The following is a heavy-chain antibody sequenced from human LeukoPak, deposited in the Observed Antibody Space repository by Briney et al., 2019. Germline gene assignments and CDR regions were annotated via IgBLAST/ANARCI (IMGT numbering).Heavy chain of an antibody. V-gene: IGHV3-21*01. J-gene: IGHJ5*02. Sequence: GGSLRLSCAASGFTFSSYSMNWVRQAPGKGLEWVSPISSSSSYIYYADSVKGRFTISRDNAKNSLYLQMNSLRAEDTAVYYCARDRSTWIDNWFDPWGQGTLVTVSS. CDR1: GFTFSSYS. CDR2: ISSSSSYI. CDR3: ARDRSTWIDNWFDP. D-gene: IGHD5-12*01.